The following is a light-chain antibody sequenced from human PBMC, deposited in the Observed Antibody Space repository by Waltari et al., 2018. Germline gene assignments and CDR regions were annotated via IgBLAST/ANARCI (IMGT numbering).Light chain of an antibody. CDR3: QKYSTAPLT. Sequence: DIQMTQSPSSLSASIGDRVTITCRASQGINKYLAWYQQKSGKVPQLLIDAASNLQSRVPSRFSGSGFGPEFTRTISSLQPEDVATYYCQKYSTAPLTFGGGTKLEIK. CDR2: AAS. J-gene: IGKJ4*01. CDR1: QGINKY. V-gene: IGKV1-27*01.